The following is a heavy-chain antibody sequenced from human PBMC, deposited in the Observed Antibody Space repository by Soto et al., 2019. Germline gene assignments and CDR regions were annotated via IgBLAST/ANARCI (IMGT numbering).Heavy chain of an antibody. CDR1: GGSITTGICY. V-gene: IGHV4-31*03. J-gene: IGHJ5*02. CDR2: IFPSGRS. Sequence: PSETLSLTCSVSGGSITTGICYWSWIRQNAGEGLEWIGNIFPSGRSHFNPSFKSRSQLFVDTSKNQFSLRLDSVTAADTALYRCARTCGGRGYLDPWALGILVILYS. CDR3: ARTCGGRGYLDP. D-gene: IGHD2-21*01.